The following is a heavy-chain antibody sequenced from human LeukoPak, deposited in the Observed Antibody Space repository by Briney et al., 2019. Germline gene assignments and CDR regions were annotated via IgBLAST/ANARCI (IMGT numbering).Heavy chain of an antibody. CDR1: GFSFSHAW. V-gene: IGHV3-15*05. CDR3: ARDGNDAFDI. CDR2: LKSKTDGGTA. D-gene: IGHD1-26*01. J-gene: IGHJ3*02. Sequence: GGSLRLSCAASGFSFSHAWMSWVRQAPGKGLEWVGHLKSKTDGGTADYAAPVNGRFTISADESKDTLYLEMNSLKAEDTGVYYCARDGNDAFDIWGQGTMVTVSS.